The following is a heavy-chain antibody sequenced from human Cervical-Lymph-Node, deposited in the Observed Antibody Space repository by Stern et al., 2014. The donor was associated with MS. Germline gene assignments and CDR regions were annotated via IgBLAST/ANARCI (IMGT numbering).Heavy chain of an antibody. CDR2: IYPGDSDT. CDR1: GYSFTLYW. V-gene: IGHV5-51*01. D-gene: IGHD1-26*01. Sequence: EVQLVESGAELKKPGESLKISCKGSGYSFTLYWIGWVRQMPGKGLEWMGIIYPGDSDTRYSTCCQGQVTISADKSISTAYRQWSSLKASDTAMYYCAALVRGSYDYWGQGTLVTVSS. CDR3: AALVRGSYDY. J-gene: IGHJ4*02.